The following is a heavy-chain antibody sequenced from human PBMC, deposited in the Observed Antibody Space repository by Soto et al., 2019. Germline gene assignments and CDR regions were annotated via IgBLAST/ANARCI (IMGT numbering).Heavy chain of an antibody. Sequence: QVQLVQSGAEVKKPGSSVKVSCKASGVTFSTYPITWVRQAPGQGLEWMGRIVPILGVADYAQKFQDRVTITADKYTNTAYMELSSLRSEDTAVYYCAREPPAFAFDVWGQGTVVTVSS. CDR2: IVPILGVA. CDR1: GVTFSTYP. J-gene: IGHJ3*01. CDR3: AREPPAFAFDV. V-gene: IGHV1-69*04.